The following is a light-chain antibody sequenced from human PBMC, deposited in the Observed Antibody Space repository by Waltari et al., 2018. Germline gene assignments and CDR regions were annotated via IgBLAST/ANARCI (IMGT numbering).Light chain of an antibody. Sequence: EIVLTQSPATLSLSSGPSAALSCRASQTISTSLAWYQQKPGQPPRLVIYDASNRATDIPARFSGSGSETDFNLTISSLEAEDFAVYYCQQRYTWPLAFGGGTTVEIK. CDR2: DAS. CDR1: QTISTS. J-gene: IGKJ4*01. CDR3: QQRYTWPLA. V-gene: IGKV3-11*01.